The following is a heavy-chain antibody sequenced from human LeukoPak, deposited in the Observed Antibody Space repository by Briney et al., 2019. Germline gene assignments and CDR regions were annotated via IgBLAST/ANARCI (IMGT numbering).Heavy chain of an antibody. Sequence: PSETLSLTCAVYGGSFSGYYWSWIRQPPGKGLEWIGEINHSGSTNYNPSLKSRVTISVDTSKNQFSLKLSSVTAADTAVYYCARGGVCSSTSCLRRWFDPWGQGTLVTVSS. J-gene: IGHJ5*02. CDR2: INHSGST. D-gene: IGHD2-2*01. V-gene: IGHV4-34*01. CDR3: ARGGVCSSTSCLRRWFDP. CDR1: GGSFSGYY.